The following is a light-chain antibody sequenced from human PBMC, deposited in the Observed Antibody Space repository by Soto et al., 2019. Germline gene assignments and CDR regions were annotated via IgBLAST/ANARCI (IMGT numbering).Light chain of an antibody. CDR2: DVT. CDR3: SSYAGSFPH. CDR1: SSSVDSYNF. J-gene: IGLJ2*01. Sequence: QSALTQPRSVSGSPGQSVTISCTGTSSSVDSYNFVSWYQQHPGKAPKLMIYDVTKRPSGVPDRFSGSKSGNTASLTISGLQADDEADYYCSSYAGSFPHFGGGTKLTVL. V-gene: IGLV2-11*01.